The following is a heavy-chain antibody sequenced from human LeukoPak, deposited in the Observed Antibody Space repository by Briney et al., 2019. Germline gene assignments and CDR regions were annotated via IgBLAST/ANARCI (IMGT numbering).Heavy chain of an antibody. CDR2: ISGSGGST. CDR1: GFTFSSYS. Sequence: GGSLRLSCAASGFTFSSYSMNWVRQAPGKGLEWVSAISGSGGSTYYADSVKGRFTISRDNSKNTLYLQMNSLRAEDTAVYYCAKDPGTPFNSYYYGSGSPTYYFDYWGQGTLVTVSS. J-gene: IGHJ4*02. CDR3: AKDPGTPFNSYYYGSGSPTYYFDY. V-gene: IGHV3-23*01. D-gene: IGHD3-10*01.